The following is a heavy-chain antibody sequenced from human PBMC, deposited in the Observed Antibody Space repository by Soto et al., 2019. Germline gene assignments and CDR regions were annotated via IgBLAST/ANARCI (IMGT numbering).Heavy chain of an antibody. CDR1: GYTFTNYY. Sequence: ASAKVSCKASGYTFTNYYLHWVRQAPGQGLEWVGMINPSARSASYAQKLRGRLTMDRDTSTTTVYMELSRLTFEDTAVYFCARDNSAANGVLDHWGQGTLVTV. J-gene: IGHJ4*02. CDR2: INPSARSA. D-gene: IGHD1-1*01. CDR3: ARDNSAANGVLDH. V-gene: IGHV1-46*04.